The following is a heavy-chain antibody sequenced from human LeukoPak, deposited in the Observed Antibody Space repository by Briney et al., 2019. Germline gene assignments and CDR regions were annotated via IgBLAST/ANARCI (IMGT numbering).Heavy chain of an antibody. D-gene: IGHD1-26*01. V-gene: IGHV3-15*01. Sequence: MAGESLRLSCAASGFTFSDAWMNWARLAPGKGLEWVGRIKSRNRGETVDYAAPVKGRFTISRDDSKTTVYLQMNSLKTEDTAIYYCTTDGSTTLSNTFDYWGQGTLVTVSS. CDR1: GFTFSDAW. CDR3: TTDGSTTLSNTFDY. J-gene: IGHJ4*02. CDR2: IKSRNRGETV.